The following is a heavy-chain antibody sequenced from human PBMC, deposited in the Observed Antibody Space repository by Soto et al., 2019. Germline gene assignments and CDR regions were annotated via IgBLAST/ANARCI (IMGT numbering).Heavy chain of an antibody. CDR1: GFTFSSYA. D-gene: IGHD6-13*01. CDR3: ARDRPSEAAIYYYGMDV. CDR2: ISYDGSNK. V-gene: IGHV3-30-3*01. Sequence: GGSLRLSCAASGFTFSSYAMHWVRQAPGKGLEWVAVISYDGSNKYYADSVKGRFTISRDNSKNTLYLQMNSLRAEDTAVYYCARDRPSEAAIYYYGMDVWGQGTTVTVSS. J-gene: IGHJ6*02.